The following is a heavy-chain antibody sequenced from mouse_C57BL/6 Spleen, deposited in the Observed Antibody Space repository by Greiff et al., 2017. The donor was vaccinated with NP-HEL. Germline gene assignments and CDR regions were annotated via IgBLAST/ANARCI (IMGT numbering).Heavy chain of an antibody. CDR3: AIRDWDLDY. CDR2: ILPGSGST. D-gene: IGHD4-1*01. Sequence: VQLQQSGAELMKPGASVKLSCKATGYTFTGYWIEWVKQRPGHGLEWIGEILPGSGSTNYNAKFKGKATFTADTSSNTAYMQRSSLTTEDSAIYYCAIRDWDLDYWGQGTTLTVSS. V-gene: IGHV1-9*01. J-gene: IGHJ2*01. CDR1: GYTFTGYW.